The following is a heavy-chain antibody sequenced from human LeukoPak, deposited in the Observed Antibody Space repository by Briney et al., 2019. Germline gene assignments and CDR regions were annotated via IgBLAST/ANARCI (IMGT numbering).Heavy chain of an antibody. CDR1: GYTFTSYD. CDR2: INPNSGGT. Sequence: ASVKVSCKASGYTFTSYDINWVRQATGQGLEWMGWINPNSGGTNYAQKFQGRVTMTRDTSISTAYMELSRLRPDDTAVYYCATQYTTGYYDSTGDFRPDIWGQGTMVTVSS. V-gene: IGHV1-2*02. D-gene: IGHD3-22*01. J-gene: IGHJ3*02. CDR3: ATQYTTGYYDSTGDFRPDI.